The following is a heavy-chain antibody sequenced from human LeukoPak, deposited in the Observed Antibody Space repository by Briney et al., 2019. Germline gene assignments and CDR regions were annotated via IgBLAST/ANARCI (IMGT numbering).Heavy chain of an antibody. D-gene: IGHD1-26*01. J-gene: IGHJ4*02. CDR2: VSSDGGST. Sequence: GGSLRLSCAASGFTFSDYWMHWVRQAPGKGPVWVSLVSSDGGSTVYADSVKGRFTISRDNAKNTLYLQMNSLTADDTAIYHCAKAPRVGGTSNFDYWGQGTLVTVSS. V-gene: IGHV3-74*01. CDR3: AKAPRVGGTSNFDY. CDR1: GFTFSDYW.